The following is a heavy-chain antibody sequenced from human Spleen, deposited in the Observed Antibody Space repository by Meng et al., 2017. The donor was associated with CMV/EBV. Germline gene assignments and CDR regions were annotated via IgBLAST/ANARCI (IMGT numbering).Heavy chain of an antibody. CDR3: ARALSLLWSGDILFAYTFDI. CDR1: GYTFIGYY. CDR2: INPNSGGT. Sequence: ASVKVSCKASGYTFIGYYIHWVRQAPGQGLEWMGWINPNSGGTNYAQKFRGRVTMTRDTSISTAYMELSRLRSDDTAVYYCARALSLLWSGDILFAYTFDIWGQGTLVTVSS. J-gene: IGHJ3*02. D-gene: IGHD3-10*01. V-gene: IGHV1-2*02.